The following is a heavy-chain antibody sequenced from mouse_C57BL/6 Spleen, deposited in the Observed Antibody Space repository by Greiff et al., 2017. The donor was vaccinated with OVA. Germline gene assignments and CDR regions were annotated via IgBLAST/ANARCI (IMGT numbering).Heavy chain of an antibody. Sequence: QVQLQQPGAELVKPGASVKMSCKASGYTFTSYWITWVKQRPGQGLEWIGDIYPGSGCTNYNEKFKSKATLTVDTSSSTAYMQLSSLTSEDSAVYYCARDYYSNYADGMDYWGQGTSVTVSS. CDR3: ARDYYSNYADGMDY. D-gene: IGHD2-5*01. V-gene: IGHV1-55*01. CDR1: GYTFTSYW. J-gene: IGHJ4*01. CDR2: IYPGSGCT.